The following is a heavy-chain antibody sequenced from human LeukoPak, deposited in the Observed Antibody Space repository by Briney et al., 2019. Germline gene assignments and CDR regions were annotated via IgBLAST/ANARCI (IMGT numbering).Heavy chain of an antibody. D-gene: IGHD3-9*01. CDR2: ISSSSSYI. CDR1: GFTFSSYS. J-gene: IGHJ5*02. V-gene: IGHV3-21*04. CDR3: ATVLRYFDWLPGARPGWFDP. Sequence: GGSLRLSCAASGFTFSSYSMNWVRQAPGKGLEWVSSISSSSSYIYYGDSVKGRFTISRDNAKNSLYLQMNSLRAEDTAVYYCATVLRYFDWLPGARPGWFDPWGQGTLVTVSS.